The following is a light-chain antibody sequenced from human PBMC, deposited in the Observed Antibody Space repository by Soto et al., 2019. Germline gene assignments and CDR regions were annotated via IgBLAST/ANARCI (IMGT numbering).Light chain of an antibody. CDR1: SSDVGGYNY. Sequence: QSVLTQPASVSGSPGQSITISCTGTSSDVGGYNYVSWYQHYPGKAPKLIIYEVSNRPSGVSDRLSGSKSGNTASLTISGLQSEDEADYYCSSYASSSTPYVFGSGTKLTVL. CDR2: EVS. V-gene: IGLV2-14*01. CDR3: SSYASSSTPYV. J-gene: IGLJ1*01.